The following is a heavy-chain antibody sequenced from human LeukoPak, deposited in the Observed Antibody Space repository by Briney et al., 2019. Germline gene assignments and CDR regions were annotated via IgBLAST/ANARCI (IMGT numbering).Heavy chain of an antibody. CDR1: GGSISSNY. Sequence: ETPSLTCTASGGSISSNYWSWIRQPPGKGLEWIGFIHDSERSNHNPSLKSRVAISVDTSKNQFSLKLSSVTTADTAVYYCARDTPDCNSTTCYDYFDYWSQGTLVTVSS. CDR2: IHDSERS. CDR3: ARDTPDCNSTTCYDYFDY. V-gene: IGHV4-59*01. D-gene: IGHD2-2*01. J-gene: IGHJ4*02.